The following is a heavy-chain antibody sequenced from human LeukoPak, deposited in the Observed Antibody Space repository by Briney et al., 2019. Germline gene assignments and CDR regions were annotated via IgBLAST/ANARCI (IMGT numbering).Heavy chain of an antibody. V-gene: IGHV4-39*07. D-gene: IGHD4-17*01. CDR1: GGSISSSSYY. CDR3: ARGPSVTSIGGP. Sequence: PSETLSLTCTVSGGSISSSSYYWGWIRQPPGKGLEWIGSIYYSGSTYYNPSLKSRVAISVDTSKKQFSLNLTSVTAADTAVYYCARGPSVTSIGGPWGQGTLVTVSA. CDR2: IYYSGST. J-gene: IGHJ5*02.